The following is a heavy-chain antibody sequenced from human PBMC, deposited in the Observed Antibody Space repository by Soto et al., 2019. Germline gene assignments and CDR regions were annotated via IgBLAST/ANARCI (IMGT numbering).Heavy chain of an antibody. D-gene: IGHD2-8*01. CDR2: IKSKTDGGTT. V-gene: IGHV3-15*07. J-gene: IGHJ5*02. CDR1: SVSNAW. Sequence: SVSNAWMTWVRQAPGKGLEWVGRIKSKTDGGTTDYAAPVKGRFTISRDDSKNTLYLQMNSLKTEDTAVYYCTTDPHIVQNARFDPWGQGTLVTVSS. CDR3: TTDPHIVQNARFDP.